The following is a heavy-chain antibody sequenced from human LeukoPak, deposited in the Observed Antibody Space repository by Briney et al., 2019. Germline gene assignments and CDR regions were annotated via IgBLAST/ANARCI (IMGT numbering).Heavy chain of an antibody. D-gene: IGHD2/OR15-2a*01. V-gene: IGHV4-61*02. CDR3: ARDSRGFDY. CDR2: IYTSRST. J-gene: IGHJ4*02. CDR1: GGSISSGSYY. Sequence: SETLSLTCTVSGGSISSGSYYWSWIRQPAGKGLEWIGRIYTSRSTNYNPSLKSRVTISVDTSKNQFSLKLSSVTAADTAVYYCARDSRGFDYWGQGTLVTVSS.